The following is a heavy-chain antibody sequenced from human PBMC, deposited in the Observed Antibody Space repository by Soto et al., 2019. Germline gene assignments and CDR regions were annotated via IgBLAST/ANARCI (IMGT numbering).Heavy chain of an antibody. CDR1: GFTFSNYS. D-gene: IGHD6-19*01. J-gene: IGHJ5*02. CDR3: ARETQWLNWFDP. V-gene: IGHV3-48*01. Sequence: EVQLVESGGGLVQPGGSLRLSCAASGFTFSNYSMNWVRQAPGKGVEWVSYISSDSTIYYADSVKGRFTISRDNAKNSLYLQMNSLRAEDTAVYYCARETQWLNWFDPWGQGTLVTVSS. CDR2: ISSDSTI.